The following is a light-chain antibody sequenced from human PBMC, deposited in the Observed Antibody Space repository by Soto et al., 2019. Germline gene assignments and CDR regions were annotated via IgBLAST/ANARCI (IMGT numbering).Light chain of an antibody. CDR3: QQYSNWPS. CDR1: QTVSRN. CDR2: DIS. J-gene: IGKJ5*01. Sequence: EGLMTQSPATLSGSPGERATLSCRASQTVSRNLAWYQQRPGQAPRLLIYDISNRATGVPARLSGSGSETEFTLTIRSMQSEDFAVYFCQQYSNWPSFGQGTRLEIK. V-gene: IGKV3-15*01.